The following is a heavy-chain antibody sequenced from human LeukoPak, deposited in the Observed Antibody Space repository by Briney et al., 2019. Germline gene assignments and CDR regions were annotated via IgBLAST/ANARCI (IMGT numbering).Heavy chain of an antibody. CDR1: GGSISSYY. J-gene: IGHJ4*02. D-gene: IGHD6-19*01. V-gene: IGHV4-59*08. CDR2: IYDSGST. CDR3: ARHTSVAGPTGFDY. Sequence: SETLSLTCTVSGGSISSYYWSWIRQPPGKGLEWIGYIYDSGSTNYNPSLRSRVTISVDTSKNQFSLKLSSVTAADTAVYYCARHTSVAGPTGFDYWGQGTLVTVSS.